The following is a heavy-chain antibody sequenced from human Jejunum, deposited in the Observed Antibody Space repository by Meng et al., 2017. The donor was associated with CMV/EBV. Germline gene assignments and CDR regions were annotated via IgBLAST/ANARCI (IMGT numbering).Heavy chain of an antibody. CDR1: GFSPSTNGVG. V-gene: IGHV2-5*02. CDR3: AYRRGGGSGWNWFGP. J-gene: IGHJ5*02. D-gene: IGHD6-19*01. Sequence: QITLQESGPPLGKPTHTLTLTCSFSGFSPSTNGVGVGWLRRPPGKALEWLALIYWDDDKHYSPSLETRLSVIKDTSKNRVVLIMTDMDPVDTATYYCAYRRGGGSGWNWFGPWGQGTLVTVSS. CDR2: IYWDDDK.